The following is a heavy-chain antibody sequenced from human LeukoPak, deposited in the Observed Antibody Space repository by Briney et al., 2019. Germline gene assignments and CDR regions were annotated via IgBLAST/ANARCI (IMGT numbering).Heavy chain of an antibody. CDR2: ISYDGSNK. D-gene: IGHD3-10*01. CDR1: GFTFSSYG. V-gene: IGHV3-30*18. Sequence: GGSLRLSCAASGFTFSSYGMHWVRQAPGKGLEWVAVISYDGSNKYYADSVKGRFTISRDNSKNTLYLQMNSLRAEDTAVYYCAKDTPFRESAPDFDYWGQGTLVTVSS. J-gene: IGHJ4*02. CDR3: AKDTPFRESAPDFDY.